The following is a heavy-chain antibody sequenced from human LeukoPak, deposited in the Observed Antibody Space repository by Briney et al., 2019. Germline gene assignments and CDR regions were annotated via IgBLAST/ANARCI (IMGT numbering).Heavy chain of an antibody. CDR2: IYYSGST. J-gene: IGHJ5*02. CDR3: ARRYYYGSGSYYENNWFDP. CDR1: GGSISSSSYY. D-gene: IGHD3-10*01. Sequence: SETLSLTCTVSGGSISSSSYYWGWLRQPPGKGLEWIGSIYYSGSTYYNPSLKSRVTISVDTSKNQFSLKLSSVTAADTAVYYCARRYYYGSGSYYENNWFDPWGQGTLVTVSS. V-gene: IGHV4-39*01.